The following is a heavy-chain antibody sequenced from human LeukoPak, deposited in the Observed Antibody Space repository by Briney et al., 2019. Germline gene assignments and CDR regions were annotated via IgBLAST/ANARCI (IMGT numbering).Heavy chain of an antibody. Sequence: GGSLRLSCAASGFTVSDNYMSWVRQAPGKGLEWVSVIYRGGSTYYTDSVKGRFTISRDNSKNTLFLQMYSLRAEDTAVYYCAREGNSGGFDYWGQGTLVTVSS. CDR2: IYRGGST. CDR3: AREGNSGGFDY. CDR1: GFTVSDNY. J-gene: IGHJ4*02. V-gene: IGHV3-66*01. D-gene: IGHD4-23*01.